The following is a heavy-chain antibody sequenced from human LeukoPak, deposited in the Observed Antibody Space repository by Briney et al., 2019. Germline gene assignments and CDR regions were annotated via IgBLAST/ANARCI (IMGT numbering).Heavy chain of an antibody. J-gene: IGHJ5*02. V-gene: IGHV4-59*01. Sequence: SETLSLTCTVSGGSISSYYWSWIRQPPGKGLEWIGYIYYSGSTNYNPSLMSRVTISVDTSKNQFSLKLSSVTAADTAVYYCARVFYYDSSGYSHNWFDPWGQGTLVTVSS. CDR3: ARVFYYDSSGYSHNWFDP. CDR1: GGSISSYY. CDR2: IYYSGST. D-gene: IGHD3-22*01.